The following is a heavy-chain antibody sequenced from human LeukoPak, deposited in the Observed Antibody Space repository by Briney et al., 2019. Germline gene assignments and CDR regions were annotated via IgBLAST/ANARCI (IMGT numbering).Heavy chain of an antibody. CDR3: AKAIVGQWLVSAFDI. D-gene: IGHD6-19*01. CDR1: EFTFSSYG. V-gene: IGHV3-23*01. J-gene: IGHJ3*02. Sequence: GGTLRLSCAASEFTFSSYGMSWVRQAPGKGLEWVSAISGSGGSTYYADSVKGRFTISRDNSKNTLYLQMNSLRAEDTAVYYCAKAIVGQWLVSAFDIWGQGTMVTVSS. CDR2: ISGSGGST.